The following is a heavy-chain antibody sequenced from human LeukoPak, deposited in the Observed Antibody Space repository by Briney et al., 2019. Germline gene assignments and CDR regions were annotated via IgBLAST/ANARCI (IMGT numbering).Heavy chain of an antibody. J-gene: IGHJ4*02. CDR2: ISSSGGTT. D-gene: IGHD1-1*01. Sequence: GGSLRLSCAASGFTFSTYAVNWVRQAPGKGLEWVSAISSSGGTTYYADSVKGRFSISRDNSKNTLYLRMNSLKTEDTAVYYCTTVSATGTPFLWGQGTLVTVSS. CDR3: TTVSATGTPFL. CDR1: GFTFSTYA. V-gene: IGHV3-23*01.